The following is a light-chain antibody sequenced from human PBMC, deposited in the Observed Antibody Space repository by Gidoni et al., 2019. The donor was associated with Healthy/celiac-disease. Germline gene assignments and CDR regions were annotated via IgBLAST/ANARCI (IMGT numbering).Light chain of an antibody. CDR3: QSYDSSLSGWVV. CDR2: GNS. J-gene: IGLJ2*01. CDR1: SSNIGAGYD. V-gene: IGLV1-40*01. Sequence: PSVSGAPGQRVTISCTGSSSNIGAGYDVHWYQQLPGTAPKLLIYGNSNRPSGVPDRFSGSKSGTSASLAITGLQAEDEADYYCQSYDSSLSGWVVFGGGTKLTAL.